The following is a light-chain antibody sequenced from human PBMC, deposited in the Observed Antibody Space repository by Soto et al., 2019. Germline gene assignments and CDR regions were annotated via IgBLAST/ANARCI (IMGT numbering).Light chain of an antibody. J-gene: IGKJ3*01. CDR3: QQRTNWPRSFT. Sequence: EIVWTQSPATLSLSPGERATLSCRASRSVSSYLAWYQQKPGQAPRLLIYDTSKRATGIPARFSGSGSGTDFTLTISGLEPEDFAVYYCQQRTNWPRSFTFGPGTKVDIK. V-gene: IGKV3-11*01. CDR1: RSVSSY. CDR2: DTS.